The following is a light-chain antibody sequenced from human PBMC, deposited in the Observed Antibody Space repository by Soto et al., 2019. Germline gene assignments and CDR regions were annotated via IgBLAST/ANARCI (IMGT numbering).Light chain of an antibody. CDR3: QHYGGMWT. Sequence: DIQMTQSPSTLSASVGDRVTVTCRASQTIGSWLAWYQQKPGKAPKLLIYDASSLESGVPSRFSGSGSGTEFTLTITSLQPDDFATYCCQHYGGMWTFGQGTKVDIK. CDR1: QTIGSW. CDR2: DAS. J-gene: IGKJ1*01. V-gene: IGKV1-5*01.